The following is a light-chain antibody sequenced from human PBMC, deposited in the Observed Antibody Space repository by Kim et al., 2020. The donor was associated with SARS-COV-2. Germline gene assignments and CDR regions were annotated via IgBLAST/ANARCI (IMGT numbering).Light chain of an antibody. Sequence: QSIPISCTGTSSDVGRYNLVSWYQHHPGKAPKLMIYEVSKRPSGVSNRFSGSKSGNTASLTISGLQAEDEADYYCCSYAGSSTYVVFGGGTQLTVL. CDR2: EVS. J-gene: IGLJ2*01. V-gene: IGLV2-23*02. CDR1: SSDVGRYNL. CDR3: CSYAGSSTYVV.